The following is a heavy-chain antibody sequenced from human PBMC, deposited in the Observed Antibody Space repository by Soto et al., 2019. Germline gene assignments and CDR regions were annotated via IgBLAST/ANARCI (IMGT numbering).Heavy chain of an antibody. CDR3: ARGYSSGWYRGRSYYFDY. Sequence: QVQLVQSGAEVKKPGASVKVSCKASGYTFTSYGISWVRQAPGQGLEWMGWISAYNGNTNYAQKLQGRVTMTTDTSTSTADMALRSLRSDDTAVYYCARGYSSGWYRGRSYYFDYWGQGTLVTVSS. D-gene: IGHD6-19*01. CDR2: ISAYNGNT. J-gene: IGHJ4*02. CDR1: GYTFTSYG. V-gene: IGHV1-18*04.